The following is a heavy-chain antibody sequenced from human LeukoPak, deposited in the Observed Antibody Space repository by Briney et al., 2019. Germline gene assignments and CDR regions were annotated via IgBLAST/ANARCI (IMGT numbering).Heavy chain of an antibody. V-gene: IGHV3-9*01. J-gene: IGHJ3*02. D-gene: IGHD4-23*01. CDR1: GFTFDDYA. Sequence: GGSLRLSCAASGFTFDDYAMHWVRQAPGKGLEWVSGISWNSGSIGYADSVKGRFTISRDNAKNSLYLQMNSLRAEDTALYYCAKDMYGGDAFDIWGQGTMVTVSS. CDR2: ISWNSGSI. CDR3: AKDMYGGDAFDI.